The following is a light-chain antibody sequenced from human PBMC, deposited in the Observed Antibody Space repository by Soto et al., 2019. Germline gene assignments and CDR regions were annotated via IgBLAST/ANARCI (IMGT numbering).Light chain of an antibody. CDR2: GAS. CDR1: QNINTN. Sequence: VMTQSPATLSASPGERVTLSCRASQNINTNLVWYQHKPGQAPRVLLYGASSRARGGPARFSGSGSGTDFTLTISSLQSEDFAIYYCQQYGNWPPLTFGGGTKLGIK. J-gene: IGKJ4*01. V-gene: IGKV3-15*01. CDR3: QQYGNWPPLT.